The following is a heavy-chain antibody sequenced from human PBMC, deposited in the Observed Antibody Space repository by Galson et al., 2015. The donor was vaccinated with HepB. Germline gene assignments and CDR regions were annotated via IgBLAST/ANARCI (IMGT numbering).Heavy chain of an antibody. V-gene: IGHV1-69*13. CDR2: IIPIFGTA. D-gene: IGHD2-2*01. J-gene: IGHJ6*02. CDR1: GGTFSSYA. Sequence: SVKVSCKASGGTFSSYAISWVRQAPGQGLEWMGGIIPIFGTANYAQKFQGRVTITADESTSTAYMELSSLRSEDTAVYYCARRGSLSIVVVPAATDYYYGMDVWGQGTTATVSS. CDR3: ARRGSLSIVVVPAATDYYYGMDV.